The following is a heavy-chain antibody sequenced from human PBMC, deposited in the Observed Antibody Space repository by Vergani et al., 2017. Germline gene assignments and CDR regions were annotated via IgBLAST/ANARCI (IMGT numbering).Heavy chain of an antibody. D-gene: IGHD2-15*01. CDR3: ARAYGSGGSCYFANDAFDI. J-gene: IGHJ3*02. Sequence: QVQLQESGPGLVKPSGTLSLTCAVSGGSISSSNWWSWVRQPPGKGLEWIGEIYHSGSTNYNPSLKSRVTISVDKSKNQFSLKLSSVTAADTAVYYCARAYGSGGSCYFANDAFDIWGQGTMVTVSS. V-gene: IGHV4-4*02. CDR2: IYHSGST. CDR1: GGSISSSNW.